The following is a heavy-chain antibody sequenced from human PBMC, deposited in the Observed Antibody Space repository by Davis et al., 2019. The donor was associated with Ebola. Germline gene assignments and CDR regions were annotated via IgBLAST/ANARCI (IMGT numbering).Heavy chain of an antibody. CDR3: ARSSSGDYVSSYYYAMDV. V-gene: IGHV3-48*02. CDR2: ITTDSYTI. J-gene: IGHJ6*02. Sequence: GESLKISCAASGFTFGSYSMNWVRQAPGKGLEWISYITTDSYTIYYADSVKGRFTISRDSAKHSVYLQMNSLRDEDTAIYYCARSSSGDYVSSYYYAMDVWGQGTTVTVSS. CDR1: GFTFGSYS. D-gene: IGHD4-17*01.